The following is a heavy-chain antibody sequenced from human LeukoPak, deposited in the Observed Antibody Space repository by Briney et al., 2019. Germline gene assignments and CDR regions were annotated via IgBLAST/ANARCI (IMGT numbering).Heavy chain of an antibody. D-gene: IGHD6-13*01. J-gene: IGHJ4*02. V-gene: IGHV3-30-3*01. Sequence: GRSLRLSCAASGFTFSSYAMHWVRQAPGKGLEWVAVISYDGSNKYYADSVKGRFTISRDNSKNTLYLQMNSLRAEDTAVYYCARGPKQQLVDWDQGTLVTVSS. CDR3: ARGPKQQLVD. CDR1: GFTFSSYA. CDR2: ISYDGSNK.